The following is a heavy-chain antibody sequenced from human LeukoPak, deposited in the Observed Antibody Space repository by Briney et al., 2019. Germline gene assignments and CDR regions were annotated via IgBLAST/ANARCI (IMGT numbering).Heavy chain of an antibody. CDR2: ISYDGSNK. V-gene: IGHV3-30-3*01. Sequence: GGSLRLSCAASGFTFSSYAMRWVRQAPGKGLEWVAVISYDGSNKYYADSVKGRFTISRDNSKNTLYLQMNSLRAEDTAVYYCARSYDILTGPLSIAFDIWGQGTMVTVSS. CDR1: GFTFSSYA. CDR3: ARSYDILTGPLSIAFDI. D-gene: IGHD3-9*01. J-gene: IGHJ3*02.